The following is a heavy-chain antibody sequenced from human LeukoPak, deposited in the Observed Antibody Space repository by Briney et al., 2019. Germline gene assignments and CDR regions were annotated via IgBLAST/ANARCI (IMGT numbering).Heavy chain of an antibody. CDR1: GFTFSSYS. Sequence: PGGSLRLSCAASGFTFSSYSMNWVRQAPGKGLEWVSYISSSSNTIYYADSVKGRFTISRDNAKNSLYLQMNSLRDEDTAVYYCARVWGNYWYFDLWGRGTLVTVAS. CDR2: ISSSSNTI. D-gene: IGHD3-16*01. CDR3: ARVWGNYWYFDL. J-gene: IGHJ2*01. V-gene: IGHV3-48*02.